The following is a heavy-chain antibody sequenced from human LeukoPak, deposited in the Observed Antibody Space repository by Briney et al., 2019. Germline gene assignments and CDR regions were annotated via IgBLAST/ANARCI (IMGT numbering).Heavy chain of an antibody. CDR3: ARGRMWAAAEKAY. CDR2: INHSGST. J-gene: IGHJ4*02. V-gene: IGHV4-34*01. CDR1: GGSFSGYY. Sequence: SETLSLTCAVHGGSFSGYYWSWIRQPPGKGLEWIGEINHSGSTNYNPSLKSRVTISVDTSKNQFSLKLRSVTAADTAVYYCARGRMWAAAEKAYWGQGTLVTVSS. D-gene: IGHD6-13*01.